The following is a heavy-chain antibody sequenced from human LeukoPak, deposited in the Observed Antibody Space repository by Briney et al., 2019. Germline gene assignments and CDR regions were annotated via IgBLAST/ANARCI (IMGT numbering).Heavy chain of an antibody. D-gene: IGHD3-22*01. CDR1: GGTFSSYA. CDR3: ARAEGYYYVSGGYPYY. J-gene: IGHJ4*02. Sequence: ASVKVSCKASGGTFSSYAISWVRQAPGQGLEWMGGIIPIFGTANYAQKFQGRVGITRDTSASTAYMELSSLRSEDTAVYYCARAEGYYYVSGGYPYYWGQGTLVTVSS. CDR2: IIPIFGTA. V-gene: IGHV1-69*05.